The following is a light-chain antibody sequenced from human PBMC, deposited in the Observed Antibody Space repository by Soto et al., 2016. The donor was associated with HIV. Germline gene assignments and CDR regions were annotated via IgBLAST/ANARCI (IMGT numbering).Light chain of an antibody. CDR2: EAS. Sequence: DIQMTQSPSSLSASVGDRVTITCQASQLISNFLNWYQQKPGKAPKLLIYEASNLEAGVPSRFSGSESGTDFTLTISSLQPEDFATYYCQQTYNTRMYTFGQGTKLEIK. J-gene: IGKJ2*01. CDR3: QQTYNTRMYT. CDR1: QLISNF. V-gene: IGKV1-39*01.